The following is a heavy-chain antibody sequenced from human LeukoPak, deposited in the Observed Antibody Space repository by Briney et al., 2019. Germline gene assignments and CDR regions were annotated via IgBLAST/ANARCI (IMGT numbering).Heavy chain of an antibody. Sequence: ASVKVSCKASGYTFTSYGISWVRQAPGQGLEWMGWISAYNGNTNYAQKLQGRVTMTTDASTSTAYMELRSLRSDDTAVYYCAREGKIVVVVAATPSDYWGQGTLVTVSS. CDR1: GYTFTSYG. J-gene: IGHJ4*02. CDR3: AREGKIVVVVAATPSDY. CDR2: ISAYNGNT. V-gene: IGHV1-18*01. D-gene: IGHD2-15*01.